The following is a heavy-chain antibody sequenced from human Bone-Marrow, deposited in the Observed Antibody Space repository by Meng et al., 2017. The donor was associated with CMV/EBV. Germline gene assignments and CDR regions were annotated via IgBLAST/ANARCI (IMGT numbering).Heavy chain of an antibody. CDR3: ARGASGPFDY. D-gene: IGHD1-26*01. J-gene: IGHJ4*02. Sequence: SCAASGFTFSSSWMHWVRQAPGKGLVWVSRINIDGRTINYADSVRGRFTISRDNAKNTLYLQMNTLRAEDTAVYYCARGASGPFDYWGQGSLVTVSS. CDR2: INIDGRTI. V-gene: IGHV3-74*01. CDR1: GFTFSSSW.